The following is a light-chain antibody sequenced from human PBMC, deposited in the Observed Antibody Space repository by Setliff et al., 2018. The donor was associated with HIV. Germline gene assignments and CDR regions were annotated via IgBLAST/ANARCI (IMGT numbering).Light chain of an antibody. CDR2: QAT. CDR1: SNDVGRYDL. J-gene: IGLJ1*01. CDR3: CSNTGSNTFV. Sequence: ALTQPASVSGSPGQSITISCTGTSNDVGRYDLVSWYQQHPARAPKLIIYQATRRPSGVSNRFSGSKSGNVASLTISGLQAEDEADYCCCSNTGSNTFVFGTGTKATVL. V-gene: IGLV2-23*01.